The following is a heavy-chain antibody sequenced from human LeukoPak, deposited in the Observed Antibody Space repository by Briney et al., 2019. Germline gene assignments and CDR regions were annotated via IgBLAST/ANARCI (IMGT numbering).Heavy chain of an antibody. J-gene: IGHJ6*02. V-gene: IGHV4-4*02. Sequence: PSETLSLTCAVSGGSISNNNWWTWVRQPPGKGLEWIGEIYHSGITNYNPSLKSRVAISVDRSKSQFSLKLSSVTAADTAVYYCAKDSSSGYYYYGMNVWGQGTTVTVSS. CDR2: IYHSGIT. CDR3: AKDSSSGYYYYGMNV. D-gene: IGHD6-13*01. CDR1: GGSISNNNW.